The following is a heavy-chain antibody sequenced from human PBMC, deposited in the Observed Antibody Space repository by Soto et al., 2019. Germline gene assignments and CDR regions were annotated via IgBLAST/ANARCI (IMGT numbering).Heavy chain of an antibody. CDR2: ISAYNGNT. CDR1: GYTFTSYG. V-gene: IGHV1-18*01. J-gene: IGHJ4*02. CDR3: ARVGNLSRGWYSSFYFDY. Sequence: ASVKVSCKASGYTFTSYGISWVRQAPGQGLEWMGWISAYNGNTNYAQKLQGRVTMTTDTSTSTAYMELRSLRSDDTAVYYCARVGNLSRGWYSSFYFDYWGQGTLVTGS. D-gene: IGHD6-19*01.